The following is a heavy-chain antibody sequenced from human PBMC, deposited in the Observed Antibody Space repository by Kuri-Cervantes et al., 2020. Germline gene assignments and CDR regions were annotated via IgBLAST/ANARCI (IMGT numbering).Heavy chain of an antibody. Sequence: GESLKISCAASGFTFSDYYMSWIRQAPGKGLEWVSYISGSGSPIYYADSLKGRFTISRDSAKNSLYLQMNSLRAEDTAVYYCARCGSERCGYFQHWGQGTLVTVSS. J-gene: IGHJ1*01. CDR1: GFTFSDYY. CDR3: ARCGSERCGYFQH. V-gene: IGHV3-11*01. CDR2: ISGSGSPI. D-gene: IGHD1-1*01.